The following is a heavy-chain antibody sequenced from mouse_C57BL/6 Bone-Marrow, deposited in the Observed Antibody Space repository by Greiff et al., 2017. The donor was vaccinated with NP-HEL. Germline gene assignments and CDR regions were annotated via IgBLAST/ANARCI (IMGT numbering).Heavy chain of an antibody. J-gene: IGHJ2*01. CDR1: GYTFTDYY. D-gene: IGHD2-10*01. CDR2: INPYNGGT. CDR3: ARSYYGNYYFDY. V-gene: IGHV1-19*01. Sequence: VQLKQSGPVLVKPGASVKMSCKASGYTFTDYYMNWVKQSHGKSLEWIGVINPYNGGTSYNQKFKGKATLTVDKSSSTAYMELNSLTSEDSAVYYCARSYYGNYYFDYWGQGTTLTVSS.